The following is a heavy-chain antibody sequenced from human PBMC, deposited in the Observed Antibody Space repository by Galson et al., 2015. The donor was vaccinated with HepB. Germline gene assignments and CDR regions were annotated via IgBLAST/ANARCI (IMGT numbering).Heavy chain of an antibody. CDR1: GFTVSSNY. J-gene: IGHJ6*02. CDR2: IYSGGST. V-gene: IGHV3-66*02. CDR3: ARDLGAARPGGIYYYYGMDV. D-gene: IGHD6-6*01. Sequence: SLRLSCAASGFTVSSNYMSWVRQAPGKGLEWVSVIYSGGSTYYADSVKGRFTISRDNSKNTLYLQMNSLRAEDTAVYYCARDLGAARPGGIYYYYGMDVWGQGTTVTVSS.